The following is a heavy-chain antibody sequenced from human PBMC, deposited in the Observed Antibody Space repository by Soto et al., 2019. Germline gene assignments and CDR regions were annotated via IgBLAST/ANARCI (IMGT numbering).Heavy chain of an antibody. Sequence: GGSLRLSCAAYGFTFTSNSMNWGRQAAGKGLEWVSSISSTTNYRYYGHSMKGRFTITRNNANNSLYLEMNSLRAEDTAVYYCARESEDLTSNFGYWGQGTLVTVSS. CDR1: GFTFTSNS. CDR2: ISSTTNYR. CDR3: ARESEDLTSNFGY. V-gene: IGHV3-21*06. J-gene: IGHJ4*02.